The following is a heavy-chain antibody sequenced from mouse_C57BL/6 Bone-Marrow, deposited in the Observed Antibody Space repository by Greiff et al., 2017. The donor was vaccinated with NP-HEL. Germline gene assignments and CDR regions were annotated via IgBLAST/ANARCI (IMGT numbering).Heavy chain of an antibody. D-gene: IGHD3-3*01. CDR1: GFNIKDYY. CDR3: ARGDSP. Sequence: VQLQQSGAELVKPGASVKLSCTASGFNIKDYYMHWVKQRTEQGLEWIGRIDPEDGETKYAPNFQGKATITADPSSNTAYLQLSSLTSEDTAVYYCARGDSPWGQGTSVTVSS. J-gene: IGHJ4*01. V-gene: IGHV14-2*01. CDR2: IDPEDGET.